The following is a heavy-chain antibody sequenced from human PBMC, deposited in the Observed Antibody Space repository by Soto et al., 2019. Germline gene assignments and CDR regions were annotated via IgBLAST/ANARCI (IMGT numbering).Heavy chain of an antibody. CDR1: GFTFSSYA. CDR2: ISYDGSNK. Sequence: GGSLRLSCAASGFTFSSYAMHWVRQAPGKGLEWVAVISYDGSNKYYADSVKGRFTISRDNSKNTLYLQMNSLRAEDTAVYYCAKGPPDCSGGSCYSFLSDYYYYMDVWGKGTTVTVSS. D-gene: IGHD2-15*01. CDR3: AKGPPDCSGGSCYSFLSDYYYYMDV. J-gene: IGHJ6*03. V-gene: IGHV3-30-3*01.